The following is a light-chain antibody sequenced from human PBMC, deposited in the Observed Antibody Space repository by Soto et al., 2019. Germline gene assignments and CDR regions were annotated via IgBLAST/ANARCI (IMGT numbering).Light chain of an antibody. CDR3: CSYAGSLYV. CDR2: EVS. J-gene: IGLJ1*01. CDR1: SSDVGSYNL. Sequence: QSVLTQPASVSGSPGQSITISCTGTSSDVGSYNLVSWYQQHPGKAPKLMIYEVSKRPSGVSNRFSGSKSGNTASLKISGLQAEDEADYYCCSYAGSLYVFGTGTKVTVL. V-gene: IGLV2-23*02.